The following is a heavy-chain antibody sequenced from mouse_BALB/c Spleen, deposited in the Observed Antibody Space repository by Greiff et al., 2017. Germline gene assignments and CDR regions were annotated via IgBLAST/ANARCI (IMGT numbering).Heavy chain of an antibody. V-gene: IGHV10-1*02. D-gene: IGHD4-1*01. CDR1: GFTFNTYA. CDR3: VRLGRSYFDY. J-gene: IGHJ2*01. CDR2: IRSKSNNYAT. Sequence: GGGLVQPKGSLKLSCAASGFTFNTYAMNWVRQAPGKGLEWVARIRSKSNNYATYYADSVKDRFTISRDDSQSMLYLQMNNLKTEDTAMYYCVRLGRSYFDYWGQGTTLTVSS.